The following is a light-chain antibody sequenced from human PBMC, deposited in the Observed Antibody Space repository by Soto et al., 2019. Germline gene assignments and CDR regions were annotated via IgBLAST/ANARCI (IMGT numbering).Light chain of an antibody. CDR2: GAS. V-gene: IGKV1-5*01. CDR3: HHLT. Sequence: DIQMTQSPSTLSASVGDRVTITCRASQSINNWLAWYQQKPGNAPKLLIYGASSLESGVPSRFSGSGSGTEFSLTISSLQPDDFATYYCHHLTFGQGTKVDI. J-gene: IGKJ1*01. CDR1: QSINNW.